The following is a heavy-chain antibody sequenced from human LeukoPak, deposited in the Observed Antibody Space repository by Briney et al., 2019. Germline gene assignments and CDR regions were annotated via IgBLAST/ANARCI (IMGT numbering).Heavy chain of an antibody. D-gene: IGHD6-19*01. CDR1: GGSFSGYY. J-gene: IGHJ4*02. V-gene: IGHV4-34*01. CDR3: ARDRGIAVAGTGGYYFDY. CDR2: INHSGST. Sequence: PSETLSLTCAVYGGSFSGYYWSWIRQPPGKGLEWIGEINHSGSTNYNPSLKSRVTISVDTSKNQFSLKLSSVTAADTAVYYCARDRGIAVAGTGGYYFDYWGQGTLVTVSS.